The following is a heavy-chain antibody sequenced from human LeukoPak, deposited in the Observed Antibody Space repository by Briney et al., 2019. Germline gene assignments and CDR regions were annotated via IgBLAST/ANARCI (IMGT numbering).Heavy chain of an antibody. CDR1: GFTFSSYA. CDR3: ARARRTFDY. J-gene: IGHJ4*02. CDR2: ISYDGSNK. Sequence: GGSLRLSCAASGFTFSSYAMHWVRQAPGKGLEWVAVISYDGSNKYYADSVKGRFTISRDNAKKSLYLQMNSLRAEGTAVYYCARARRTFDYWGQGTLVTVSS. V-gene: IGHV3-30-3*01.